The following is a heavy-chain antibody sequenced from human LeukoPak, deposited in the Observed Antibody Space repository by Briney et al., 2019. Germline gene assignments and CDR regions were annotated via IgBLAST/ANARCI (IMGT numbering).Heavy chain of an antibody. D-gene: IGHD3/OR15-3a*01. CDR3: ARDPDFWTGYYYFDY. CDR1: SYSISSGFY. Sequence: SETLSLTCTVSSYSISSGFYWGWIRQPPGKGLEWIGSIHHSGSTYYNPSLKSRVTMSVDTSKSQFSLNLSSVTAADTAVYYCARDPDFWTGYYYFDYWGQGTLVTVSS. V-gene: IGHV4-38-2*02. CDR2: IHHSGST. J-gene: IGHJ4*02.